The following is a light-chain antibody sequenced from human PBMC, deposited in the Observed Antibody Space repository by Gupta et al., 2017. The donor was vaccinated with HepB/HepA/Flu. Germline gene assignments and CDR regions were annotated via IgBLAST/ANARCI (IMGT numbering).Light chain of an antibody. V-gene: IGKV3-15*01. CDR3: QHDSNCPFT. J-gene: IGKJ5*01. Sequence: EIVMTQSPVTLSVSPGERVTLSCRASQSVRSTYLAWYQQKPGQAPRLLIHSISTRATGIPARFSGSGSGTEFTLTISSLQSEDFAVYYCQHDSNCPFTFGQGTRVEIK. CDR1: QSVRSTY. CDR2: SIS.